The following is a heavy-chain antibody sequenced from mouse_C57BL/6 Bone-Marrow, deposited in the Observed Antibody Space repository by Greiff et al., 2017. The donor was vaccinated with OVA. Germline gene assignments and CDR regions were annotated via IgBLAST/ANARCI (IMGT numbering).Heavy chain of an antibody. J-gene: IGHJ2*01. V-gene: IGHV5-16*01. CDR2: INYDGSST. CDR1: GFTFSDYY. D-gene: IGHD1-1*01. Sequence: EVMLVESEGGLVQPGSSMKLSCTASGFTFSDYYMAWVRQVPEKGLEWVANINYDGSSTYYLDSLKSRFIISRDNAKNILYLQMSSLKSEDTATYYCAREDYYGSSPFDYWGQGTTLTVSS. CDR3: AREDYYGSSPFDY.